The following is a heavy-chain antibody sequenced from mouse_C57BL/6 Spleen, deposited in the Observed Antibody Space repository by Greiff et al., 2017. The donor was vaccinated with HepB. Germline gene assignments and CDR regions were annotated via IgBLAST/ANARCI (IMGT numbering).Heavy chain of an antibody. CDR2: INYDGSST. CDR1: GFTFSDYY. Sequence: EVKLVESEGGLVQPGSSMKLSCTASGFTFSDYYMAWVRQVPEKGLEWVANINYDGSSTYYLDSLKSRFIISRDNAKNILYLQMSSLKSEDTATYYCAREAPGYFDVWDTGTTVTVSS. CDR3: AREAPGYFDV. J-gene: IGHJ1*03. V-gene: IGHV5-16*01.